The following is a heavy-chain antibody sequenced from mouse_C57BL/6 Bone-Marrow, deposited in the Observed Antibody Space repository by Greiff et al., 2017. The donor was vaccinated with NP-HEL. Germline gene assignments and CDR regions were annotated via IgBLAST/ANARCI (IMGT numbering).Heavy chain of an antibody. J-gene: IGHJ2*01. CDR3: ARGDYDYDFDY. Sequence: QVQLQQSGAELVRPGASVKLSCKASGYTFTDYYINWVKQRPGQGLEWIARIYPGSGNTNYNEKFKGKATLTAEKSSSTAYMQLSSLTSEDSAVYFCARGDYDYDFDYWGQGTTLTVSS. CDR2: IYPGSGNT. D-gene: IGHD2-4*01. CDR1: GYTFTDYY. V-gene: IGHV1-76*01.